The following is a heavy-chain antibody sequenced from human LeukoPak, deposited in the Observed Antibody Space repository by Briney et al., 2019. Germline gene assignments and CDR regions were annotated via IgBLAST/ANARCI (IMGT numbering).Heavy chain of an antibody. CDR1: GFTFSSYA. Sequence: GGSLRLSCAASGFTFSSYAMSWVRQAPGKGLEWVSAISGSGGSTYYADSVKGRFTIPRDNSKNTLYLQMNSLRAEDTAVYYCGKIGGGGYDILTGYYKGIDYWGQGTLVTVSS. CDR3: GKIGGGGYDILTGYYKGIDY. CDR2: ISGSGGST. V-gene: IGHV3-23*01. J-gene: IGHJ4*02. D-gene: IGHD3-9*01.